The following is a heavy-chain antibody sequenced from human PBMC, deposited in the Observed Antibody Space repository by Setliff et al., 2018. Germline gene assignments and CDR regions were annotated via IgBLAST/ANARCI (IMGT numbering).Heavy chain of an antibody. CDR2: INPNSGGT. J-gene: IGHJ6*03. D-gene: IGHD3-3*01. CDR3: ARSYQGVDDFWSGYFQTDYYYYMDV. Sequence: ASVKVSCKASGYTFTGYYMHWVQQAPGQGLEWMGRINPNSGGTNYAQKFQGRVTMTRDTSISTAYMELSSLRSEDTAVYYCARSYQGVDDFWSGYFQTDYYYYMDVWGKGTTVTVSS. V-gene: IGHV1-2*06. CDR1: GYTFTGYY.